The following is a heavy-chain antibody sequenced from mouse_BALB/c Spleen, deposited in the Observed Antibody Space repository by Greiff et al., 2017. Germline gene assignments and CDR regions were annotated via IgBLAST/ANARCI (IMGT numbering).Heavy chain of an antibody. CDR1: GFTFSDYY. CDR3: AKGGYDVQVWFAY. J-gene: IGHJ3*01. CDR2: ISDGGSYT. V-gene: IGHV5-4*02. D-gene: IGHD2-2*01. Sequence: EVMLVESGGGLVKPGGSLKLSCAASGFTFSDYYMYWVRQTPEKRLEWVATISDGGSYTYYPDSVKGRFTISRDNAKNNLYLQMSSLKSEDTAMYYCAKGGYDVQVWFAYWGQGTLVTVSA.